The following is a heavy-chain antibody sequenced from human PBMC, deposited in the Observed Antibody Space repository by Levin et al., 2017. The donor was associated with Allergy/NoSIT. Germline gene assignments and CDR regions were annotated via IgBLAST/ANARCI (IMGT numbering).Heavy chain of an antibody. CDR1: GYTFTGYY. D-gene: IGHD3-3*01. J-gene: IGHJ5*02. CDR3: ARVNYDFWSGHNWFDP. CDR2: INPNSGGT. Sequence: ASVKVSCKASGYTFTGYYMHWVRQAPGQGLEWMGWINPNSGGTNYAQKFQGRVTMTRDTSISTAYMELSRLRSDDTAVYYCARVNYDFWSGHNWFDPWGQGTLVTVSS. V-gene: IGHV1-2*02.